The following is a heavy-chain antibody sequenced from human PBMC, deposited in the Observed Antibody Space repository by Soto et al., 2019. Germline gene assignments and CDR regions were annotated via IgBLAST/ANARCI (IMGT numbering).Heavy chain of an antibody. CDR3: AFAGYDSSGYWGFGC. J-gene: IGHJ4*02. CDR2: TYYRSKWYN. V-gene: IGHV6-1*01. Sequence: PSQTLSLTCAISGDSVSSNTATWNWIRQSPSRGLEWLGRTYYRSKWYNDYAVSVKGRITFNPDTSKNQFSLQLNSVTPEDTAVYYCAFAGYDSSGYWGFGCWGQGTLVTV. CDR1: GDSVSSNTAT. D-gene: IGHD3-22*01.